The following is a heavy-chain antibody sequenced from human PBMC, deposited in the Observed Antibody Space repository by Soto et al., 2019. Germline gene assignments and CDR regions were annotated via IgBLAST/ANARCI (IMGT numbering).Heavy chain of an antibody. CDR3: AKGGDYSSSWYAALY. J-gene: IGHJ4*02. CDR2: ISGSGGST. D-gene: IGHD6-13*01. V-gene: IGHV3-23*01. CDR1: GFTFSSYA. Sequence: GGSLRLSCAASGFTFSSYAMSWVRQAPGKGLEWVSAISGSGGSTYYADSVKGRFTISRDNSKNTLYLQMNSLRAEDTAVYYCAKGGDYSSSWYAALYWGQGTLVTVSS.